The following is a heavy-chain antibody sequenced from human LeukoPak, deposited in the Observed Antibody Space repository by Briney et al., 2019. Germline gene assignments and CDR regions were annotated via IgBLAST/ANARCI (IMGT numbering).Heavy chain of an antibody. V-gene: IGHV3-30*04. D-gene: IGHD3-16*01. CDR1: GFTFNSYT. Sequence: GGSLRLSCAASGFTFNSYTMHWVRQAPGKGLEWVSVISYDGTNKYYGDSVKGRFTISRDNSKNTLYLQMNSLRAEDTAVYYCASGWDVWWAFDYWGQGTLVTVSS. J-gene: IGHJ4*02. CDR3: ASGWDVWWAFDY. CDR2: ISYDGTNK.